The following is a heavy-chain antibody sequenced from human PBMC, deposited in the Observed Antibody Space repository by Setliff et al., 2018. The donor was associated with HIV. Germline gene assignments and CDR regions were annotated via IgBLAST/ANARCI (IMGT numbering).Heavy chain of an antibody. J-gene: IGHJ4*02. CDR1: RGSFSDYY. CDR3: ARGTVITYFYDSSGSFDY. D-gene: IGHD3-22*01. V-gene: IGHV4-34*01. Sequence: SETLSLTCVVYRGSFSDYYWTWIRQPPGKGLEWIGEISPSGSTNYNPSLKSRVTISADTSKNQFSLKLTSVTAADTAVYYCARGTVITYFYDSSGSFDYWGQGTLVTVSS. CDR2: ISPSGST.